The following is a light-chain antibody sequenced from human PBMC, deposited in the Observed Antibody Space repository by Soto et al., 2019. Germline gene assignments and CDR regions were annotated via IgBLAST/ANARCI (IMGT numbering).Light chain of an antibody. J-gene: IGKJ1*01. CDR3: QQYNNYWT. CDR2: DAS. CDR1: RGISTW. Sequence: DIQMTQSPSTLSASVGDRVTITCRASRGISTWLAWYQQKPGKAPNLLIYDASSLESGVPSRFSGSGSGTEFTLTISSLQPDDFATYYCQQYNNYWTFGQGTKVDIK. V-gene: IGKV1-5*01.